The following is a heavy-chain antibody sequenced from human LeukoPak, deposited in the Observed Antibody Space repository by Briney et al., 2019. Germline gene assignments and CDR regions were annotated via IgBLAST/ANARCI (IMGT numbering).Heavy chain of an antibody. Sequence: GVLRLSCAASGFTVSNYSMNWVRQAPGKGLEWVSSMSSRSSYIYYADSVKGRFTISRDNAKNSLYLQMNSLRAEDTAVYYCARGSSSSSKGMHVWGQGTTVTVSS. V-gene: IGHV3-21*01. D-gene: IGHD6-6*01. J-gene: IGHJ6*02. CDR1: GFTVSNYS. CDR2: MSSRSSYI. CDR3: ARGSSSSSKGMHV.